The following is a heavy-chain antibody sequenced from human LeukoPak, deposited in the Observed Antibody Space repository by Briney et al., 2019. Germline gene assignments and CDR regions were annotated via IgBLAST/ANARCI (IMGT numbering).Heavy chain of an antibody. Sequence: SETLSLTCTVSGGSISSGGYYWSWIRQHPGKGLEWIGYIYYSGSTYYNPSLKSRVTISVDTSKNQFSLKLSSVTAADTAVYYCARDRRGYSYGYVGNYGMDVWDQGTTVTVSS. J-gene: IGHJ6*02. CDR3: ARDRRGYSYGYVGNYGMDV. D-gene: IGHD5-18*01. CDR1: GGSISSGGYY. V-gene: IGHV4-31*03. CDR2: IYYSGST.